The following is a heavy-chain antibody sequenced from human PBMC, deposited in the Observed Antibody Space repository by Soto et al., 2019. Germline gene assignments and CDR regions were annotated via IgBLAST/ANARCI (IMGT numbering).Heavy chain of an antibody. CDR1: GGTFSSYA. CDR3: ARGQTGGGWGYYFDY. V-gene: IGHV1-69*12. CDR2: ISPIFGTG. Sequence: QVQLVQSGAEVKKPGSSVKVSCKASGGTFSSYAIDWVRQAPGQGLEWMGGISPIFGTGDYAQKFQRRVTITADESPSTAYMELSSLRSEDTAVYYCARGQTGGGWGYYFDYWGQGTLVTVSS. J-gene: IGHJ4*02. D-gene: IGHD3-16*01.